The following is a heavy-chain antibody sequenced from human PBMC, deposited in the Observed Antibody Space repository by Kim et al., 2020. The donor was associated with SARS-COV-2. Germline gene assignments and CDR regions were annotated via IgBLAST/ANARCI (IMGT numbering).Heavy chain of an antibody. J-gene: IGHJ4*02. Sequence: LKSRVTISVDTSKNQFSLKLSSVTAADTAVYYCARDRIVVVPAAYYYFDYWGQGTLVTVSS. V-gene: IGHV4-34*01. D-gene: IGHD2-2*01. CDR3: ARDRIVVVPAAYYYFDY.